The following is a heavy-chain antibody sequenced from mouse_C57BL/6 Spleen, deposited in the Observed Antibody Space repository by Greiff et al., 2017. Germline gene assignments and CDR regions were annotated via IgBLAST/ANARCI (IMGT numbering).Heavy chain of an antibody. Sequence: QVQLQQPGAELVKPGASVKLSCKASGYTFTSYWMQWVKQRPGQGLEWIGEIDPSDSYTNYNQKFKGKATLTVDTSASTAYMQLSSLTSEDSAVYYCARRAYYSNYDYFDYWGQGTTLTVSS. CDR3: ARRAYYSNYDYFDY. J-gene: IGHJ2*01. CDR2: IDPSDSYT. D-gene: IGHD2-5*01. V-gene: IGHV1-50*01. CDR1: GYTFTSYW.